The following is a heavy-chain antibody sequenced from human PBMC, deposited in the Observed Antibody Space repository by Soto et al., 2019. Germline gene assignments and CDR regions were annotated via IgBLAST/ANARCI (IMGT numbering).Heavy chain of an antibody. J-gene: IGHJ3*02. D-gene: IGHD3-16*01. CDR1: GFTFSSYA. CDR2: ISGSGGST. CDR3: AKDRFGPHDAFDI. Sequence: EVQLLESGGGLVQPGGSLRISCAASGFTFSSYAMSWVRQAPGKGLEWVSAISGSGGSTYYADSVKGRFTISRDNSKNTLYLQMNSLRAEDTAVYYCAKDRFGPHDAFDIWGQGTMVTVSS. V-gene: IGHV3-23*01.